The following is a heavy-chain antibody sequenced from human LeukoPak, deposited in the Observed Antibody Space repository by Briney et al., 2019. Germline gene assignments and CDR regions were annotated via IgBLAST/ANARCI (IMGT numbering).Heavy chain of an antibody. Sequence: ASVKVSCKASGYTFTSYDINWVRQATGQGLEWMGWMNPNSGNTGYAQKFQDRVTITRNTSISTAYMELSSLRSEDTAVYYCALLYYDSSGYVVPWGQGTLVTVSS. V-gene: IGHV1-8*01. D-gene: IGHD3-22*01. CDR3: ALLYYDSSGYVVP. CDR1: GYTFTSYD. CDR2: MNPNSGNT. J-gene: IGHJ5*02.